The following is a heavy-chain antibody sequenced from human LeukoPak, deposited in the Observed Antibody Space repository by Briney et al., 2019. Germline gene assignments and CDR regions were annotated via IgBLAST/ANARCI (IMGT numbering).Heavy chain of an antibody. CDR1: DGSISSSLYY. J-gene: IGHJ3*02. Sequence: SETLSLTCTVSDGSISSSLYYWGWIRQPPGKGLEWIGIIYYSGSTYYNPSLKSRVTISVETSKNQVSLRLSSVTAADTAVYYCARQGAGGRAFDIWGQGTMDTVSS. CDR3: ARQGAGGRAFDI. V-gene: IGHV4-39*01. D-gene: IGHD6-19*01. CDR2: IYYSGST.